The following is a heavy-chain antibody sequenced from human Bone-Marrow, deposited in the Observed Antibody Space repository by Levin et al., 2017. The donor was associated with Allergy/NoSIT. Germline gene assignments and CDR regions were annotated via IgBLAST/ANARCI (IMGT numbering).Heavy chain of an antibody. D-gene: IGHD3-22*01. V-gene: IGHV3-30*18. Sequence: QTGGSLRLSCRASGFTFKNYGMHWVRQAPGKGLEWVASISYDETNKYYGDSVKGRFTISRDNSKDMVHLQMKSLRADDTAVYFCAKGPHYYDVSGYYREYLDSWGQGVLVTVSS. J-gene: IGHJ4*02. CDR1: GFTFKNYG. CDR3: AKGPHYYDVSGYYREYLDS. CDR2: ISYDETNK.